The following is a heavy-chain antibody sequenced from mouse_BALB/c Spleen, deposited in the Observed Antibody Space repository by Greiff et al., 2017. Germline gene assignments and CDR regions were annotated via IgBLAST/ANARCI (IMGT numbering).Heavy chain of an antibody. CDR3: ARRFITTVSLDY. CDR1: GFNIKDTY. Sequence: EVQLQQSGAELVKPGASVKLSCTASGFNIKDTYMHWVKQRPEQGLEWIGRIDPANGNTKYDPKFQGKATITADTSSNTAYLQLSSLTSEDTAVYYCARRFITTVSLDYWGQGTTLTVSS. D-gene: IGHD1-2*01. CDR2: IDPANGNT. V-gene: IGHV14-3*02. J-gene: IGHJ2*01.